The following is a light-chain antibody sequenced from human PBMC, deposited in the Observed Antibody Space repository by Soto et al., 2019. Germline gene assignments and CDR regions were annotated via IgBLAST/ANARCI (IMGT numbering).Light chain of an antibody. J-gene: IGLJ2*01. V-gene: IGLV1-40*01. CDR2: GNS. CDR1: SSNIGAGYD. CDR3: QSYDSSLSGANVV. Sequence: QSVLTQLPSVSGAPGQRVTISCTGSSSNIGAGYDVLWYQQLPGTAPKLLIYGNSNRPSGVPDRFSGSKSGTSASLAITGVQAEDEADYYCQSYDSSLSGANVVFGGGTKLTVL.